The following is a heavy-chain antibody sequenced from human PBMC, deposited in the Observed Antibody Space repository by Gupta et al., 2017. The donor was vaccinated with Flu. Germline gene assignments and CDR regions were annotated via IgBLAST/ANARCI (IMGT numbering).Heavy chain of an antibody. CDR1: GLTLSRSW. D-gene: IGHD4-4*01. J-gene: IGHJ4*02. Sequence: EVHLVESGGGLVQPGGSLRLSCAASGLTLSRSWMTWVRQAPGKGLEWVANINEDGSTKNYVDSVMGRFTISRDNAKNSLFLQMDSLRAEDTAVYYCARDRAYNCFDYWGQGTLVTVSS. CDR3: ARDRAYNCFDY. V-gene: IGHV3-7*01. CDR2: INEDGSTK.